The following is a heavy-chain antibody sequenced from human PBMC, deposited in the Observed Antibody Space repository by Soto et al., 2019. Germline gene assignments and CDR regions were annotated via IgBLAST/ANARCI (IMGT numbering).Heavy chain of an antibody. Sequence: QVQLQQWGAGLLKPSETLSLTCAVYGGSFSGYYWSWIRQPPGKGLEWFGEINHSGSTNYNPSLKSRVTISVESSKNQCSLKLSSVTAADTAVYYCARGRRSSSWYGFDYWGQGTLVTVSS. D-gene: IGHD6-13*01. CDR2: INHSGST. V-gene: IGHV4-34*01. J-gene: IGHJ4*02. CDR1: GGSFSGYY. CDR3: ARGRRSSSWYGFDY.